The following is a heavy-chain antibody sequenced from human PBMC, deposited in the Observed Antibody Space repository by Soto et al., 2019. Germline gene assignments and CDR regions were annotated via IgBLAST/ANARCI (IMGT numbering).Heavy chain of an antibody. CDR2: IIPIFGTT. J-gene: IGHJ4*02. V-gene: IGHV1-69*14. CDR3: ARDLGSGYDPGDY. Sequence: QVQLVQSGAAVKKPGSSVKVSCKTSGDIFSGYSISWVRQAPGQGLEWMGGIIPIFGTTNYAQRFHGRVTITADKSTSTVYMELYSLKSEDTAVSYCARDLGSGYDPGDYWGQGTLVTVSS. CDR1: GDIFSGYS. D-gene: IGHD5-12*01.